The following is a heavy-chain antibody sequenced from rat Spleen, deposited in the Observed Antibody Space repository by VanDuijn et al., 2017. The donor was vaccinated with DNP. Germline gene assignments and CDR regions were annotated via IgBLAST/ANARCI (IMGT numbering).Heavy chain of an antibody. CDR3: ARGFYYYDGPYYAMDA. J-gene: IGHJ4*01. V-gene: IGHV5-22*01. Sequence: EVQLVESGGGLVQPGRSLKLSCAASGFTFSDYYMAWVRQAPTKGLEWVAYISYDGGSTYYGDSVKGRFTISRDNAKSTLYLQMNSLRSEDMATYYCARGFYYYDGPYYAMDAWGQGTSVTVSS. D-gene: IGHD1-12*02. CDR1: GFTFSDYY. CDR2: ISYDGGST.